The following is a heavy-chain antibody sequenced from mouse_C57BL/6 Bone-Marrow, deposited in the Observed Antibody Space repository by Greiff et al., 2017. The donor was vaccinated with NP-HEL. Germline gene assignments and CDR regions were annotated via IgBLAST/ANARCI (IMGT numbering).Heavy chain of an antibody. V-gene: IGHV1-85*01. J-gene: IGHJ2*01. CDR2: IYPRDGST. D-gene: IGHD2-5*01. CDR1: GYTFTSYD. CDR3: ARYYSNYLYYFDC. Sequence: QVQLKQSGPELVKPGASVKLSCKASGYTFTSYDINWVKQRPGQGLEWIGWIYPRDGSTKYNEKFKGKATLTVDTSSSTAYMELHSLTSEDSAVYFCARYYSNYLYYFDCWGKGTTLTVSS.